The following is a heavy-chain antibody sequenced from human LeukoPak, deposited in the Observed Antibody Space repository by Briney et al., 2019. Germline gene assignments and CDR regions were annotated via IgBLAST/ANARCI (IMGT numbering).Heavy chain of an antibody. CDR3: AGGVPAAGY. J-gene: IGHJ4*02. CDR2: VKQDGSEK. CDR1: GFTFSSYD. V-gene: IGHV3-7*03. D-gene: IGHD2-2*01. Sequence: QSGGSLRLSCAASGFTFSSYDMSWVRQAPGKGLECVANVKQDGSEKYYVDSVKGRFTISRDNAKNSLYLQMNSLRAEDTAVYYCAGGVPAAGYWGQGTLVTVSS.